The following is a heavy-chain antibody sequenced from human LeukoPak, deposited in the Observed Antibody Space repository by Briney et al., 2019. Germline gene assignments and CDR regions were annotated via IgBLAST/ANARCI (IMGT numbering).Heavy chain of an antibody. CDR1: GGSVSSGSYY. CDR3: ARHGGSYTFDL. J-gene: IGHJ4*02. CDR2: IYYSGST. Sequence: ASETLSLTCTVSGGSVSSGSYYWSWIRQPPGKGLEWIGYIYYSGSTNYNPSLKSRVTISVDTSKNQFSLKLSSVTAADPAVYYCARHGGSYTFDLWGQGVLVTVSS. V-gene: IGHV4-61*01. D-gene: IGHD1-26*01.